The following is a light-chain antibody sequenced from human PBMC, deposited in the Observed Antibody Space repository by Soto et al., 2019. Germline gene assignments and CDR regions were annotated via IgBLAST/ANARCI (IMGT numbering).Light chain of an antibody. J-gene: IGLJ2*01. V-gene: IGLV1-40*01. CDR3: QSYDRSLTGVV. CDR2: GNS. CDR1: GSNIGSNYD. Sequence: QSVLTQPPSVSGAPGQRVTISCTGSGSNIGSNYDVHWYQQIPGTAPRLVIYGNSNRPSGVPDRFSGSKSGSSGFLAITGLQAEDEAYYYCQSYDRSLTGVVFGGGTKLTVL.